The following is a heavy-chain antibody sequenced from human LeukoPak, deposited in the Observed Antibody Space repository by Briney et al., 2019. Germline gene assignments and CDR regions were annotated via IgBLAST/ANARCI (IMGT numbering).Heavy chain of an antibody. CDR2: ITSNGNTI. Sequence: GASLRLSCAASGFTFSDYYMTWIRQAPGKGLEWISYITSNGNTIYYADSVKGRFTVSRDNAKNSLYLQINSLRVEDTAVYYCARLEVGSSFEFDYWGQGTLVTVSS. D-gene: IGHD3-10*01. J-gene: IGHJ4*02. CDR3: ARLEVGSSFEFDY. CDR1: GFTFSDYY. V-gene: IGHV3-11*04.